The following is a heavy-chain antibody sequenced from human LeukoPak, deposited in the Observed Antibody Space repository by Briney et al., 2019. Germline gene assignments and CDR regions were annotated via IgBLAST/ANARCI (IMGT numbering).Heavy chain of an antibody. D-gene: IGHD5-24*01. V-gene: IGHV4-61*02. Sequence: PSETLSLTCTVSGGSISSGSYYWSWIRQPAGKGLEWIGRIYTSGSTNYNPSLKSRVTISVDTSKNQFSLKLSSVTAADTAVYYCARAMRRWLHLDYWGQGTLVTVSS. CDR3: ARAMRRWLHLDY. CDR2: IYTSGST. J-gene: IGHJ4*02. CDR1: GGSISSGSYY.